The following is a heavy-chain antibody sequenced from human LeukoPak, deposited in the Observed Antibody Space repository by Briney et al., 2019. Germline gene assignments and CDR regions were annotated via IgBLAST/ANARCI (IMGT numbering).Heavy chain of an antibody. CDR3: ASPYLGYCSGGSCYDLGY. Sequence: SETLSLTCTVSGGSISSYYWSWIRQPPGKGLEWIGYIYYSESANYNPSLKSRVTISVDTSKNQFSLKLSSVTAADTAVYYCASPYLGYCSGGSCYDLGYWGQGTLVTVSS. CDR2: IYYSESA. CDR1: GGSISSYY. V-gene: IGHV4-59*12. D-gene: IGHD2-15*01. J-gene: IGHJ4*02.